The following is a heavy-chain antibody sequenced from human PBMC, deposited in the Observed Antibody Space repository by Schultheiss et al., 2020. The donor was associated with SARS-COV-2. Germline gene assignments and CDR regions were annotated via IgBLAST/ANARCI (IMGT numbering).Heavy chain of an antibody. CDR1: GGSISNYF. CDR3: ARDQRGEQQLAFDY. V-gene: IGHV4-59*12. J-gene: IGHJ4*02. Sequence: SETLSLTCSVSGGSISNYFWSWIRQPPGKGLEWMGYIYYSGSTNYNPSLESRVTMSVDASKSQFSLKLSSVTAADTAVYYCARDQRGEQQLAFDYWGQGTLVTVSS. D-gene: IGHD6-13*01. CDR2: IYYSGST.